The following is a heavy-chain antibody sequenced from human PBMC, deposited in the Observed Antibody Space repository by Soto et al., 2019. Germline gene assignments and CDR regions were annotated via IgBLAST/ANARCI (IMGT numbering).Heavy chain of an antibody. Sequence: EVQLVESGGGLVRPGLSLRLYCAGSGFDFNTYTLTWVRQAPGKGLEWIASIAGPTPYIYYAGSVRGRFTISRDNAKNSLSLQMNSLRADDTGVYYCARPPRGYDYAHSSDFWGQGTLVTVSS. J-gene: IGHJ4*02. V-gene: IGHV3-21*02. D-gene: IGHD5-12*01. CDR3: ARPPRGYDYAHSSDF. CDR2: IAGPTPYI. CDR1: GFDFNTYT.